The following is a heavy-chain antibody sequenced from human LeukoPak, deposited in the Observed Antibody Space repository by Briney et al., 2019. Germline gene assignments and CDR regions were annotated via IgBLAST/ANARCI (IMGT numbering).Heavy chain of an antibody. V-gene: IGHV3-30*02. CDR3: AKGPLRGTAAAIDY. J-gene: IGHJ4*02. Sequence: GGSLRLSCAASGFTFSRYGMHWVRQAPGKGLEWVAVIWYDGSRKYFAESVKGRFTISRDISTDTLWLQMDSLRTEDTAVYYCAKGPLRGTAAAIDYWGQGTLVTVSS. CDR1: GFTFSRYG. D-gene: IGHD2-2*01. CDR2: IWYDGSRK.